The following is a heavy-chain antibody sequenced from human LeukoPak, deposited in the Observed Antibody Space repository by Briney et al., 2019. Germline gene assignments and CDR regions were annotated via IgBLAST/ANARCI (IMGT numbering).Heavy chain of an antibody. D-gene: IGHD2-2*01. CDR1: GYTFTGYY. V-gene: IGHV1-2*02. Sequence: ASVKVSCKASGYTFTGYYMHWVRHAPGQGLEWMGWINPNSGGTNYAQKFQGRVTITRDTSISTAYMELSRLRSDDTAVYYCARAPPPLYCSSTSCYWFDPWGQGTLVTVSS. CDR2: INPNSGGT. CDR3: ARAPPPLYCSSTSCYWFDP. J-gene: IGHJ5*02.